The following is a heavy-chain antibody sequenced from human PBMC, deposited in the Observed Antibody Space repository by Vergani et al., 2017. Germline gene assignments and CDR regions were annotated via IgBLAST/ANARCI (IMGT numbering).Heavy chain of an antibody. CDR3: ARATPYSSSWKFDY. J-gene: IGHJ4*02. CDR1: GDSVSSNSTA. Sequence: QVQLQQSGPGLVKPSQTLPLTCAISGDSVSSNSTAWHWFRQYPSRGLEWLGRTYYRSKWYNDYAVSVKSRITINPDTSKNQFSLQLNSVTPEDTAVYYCARATPYSSSWKFDYWGQGTLVTVSS. CDR2: TYYRSKWYN. V-gene: IGHV6-1*01. D-gene: IGHD6-13*01.